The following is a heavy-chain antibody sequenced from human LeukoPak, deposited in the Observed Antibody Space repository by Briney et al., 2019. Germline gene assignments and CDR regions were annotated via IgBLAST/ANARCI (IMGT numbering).Heavy chain of an antibody. CDR3: ARSTTMYSSGWNGLDY. CDR1: GFTFSSYW. Sequence: GGSLRLSCAASGFTFSSYWMHWVRQAPGKGLVWVSRINSDGSSTTYADSVKGRFTISRDNAKNTLYLQMNGLRAEDTAVYYCARSTTMYSSGWNGLDYWGQGSLVTVSS. V-gene: IGHV3-74*01. D-gene: IGHD6-19*01. J-gene: IGHJ4*02. CDR2: INSDGSST.